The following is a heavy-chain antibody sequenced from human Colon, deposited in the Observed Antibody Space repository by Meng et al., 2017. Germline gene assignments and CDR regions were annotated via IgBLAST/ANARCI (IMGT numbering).Heavy chain of an antibody. D-gene: IGHD5-12*01. CDR3: SRGLSGNDVGEHY. J-gene: IGHJ4*01. V-gene: IGHV3-72*01. CDR2: SRNKANTYST. Sequence: GGSLRLSGEASGFTLSDYYMDWVRQAPGKGPEWVGRSRNKANTYSTEYAASVKGRFTISRDDSKNSLYLQMNCLKIEDTAVYYCSRGLSGNDVGEHYWGQGTMVTVSS. CDR1: GFTLSDYY.